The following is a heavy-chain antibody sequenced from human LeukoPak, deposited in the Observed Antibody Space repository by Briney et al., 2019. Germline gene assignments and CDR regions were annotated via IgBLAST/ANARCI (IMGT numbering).Heavy chain of an antibody. V-gene: IGHV4-59*01. Sequence: SETLSLTCTVSGGSISSYYWSWIRQPPGKGLEWIGYTYYSGSTNYNPSLKSRVTISVETSKNQFSLKLSSVTAADTAVYYCARVTGYMIEDYFDYWGQGTLVTVSS. CDR3: ARVTGYMIEDYFDY. CDR1: GGSISSYY. J-gene: IGHJ4*02. D-gene: IGHD3-22*01. CDR2: TYYSGST.